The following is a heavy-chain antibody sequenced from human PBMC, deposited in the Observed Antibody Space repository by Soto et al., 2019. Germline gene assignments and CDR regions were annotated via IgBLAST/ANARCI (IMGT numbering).Heavy chain of an antibody. V-gene: IGHV4-39*07. D-gene: IGHD2-2*01. CDR3: ARMRCSEAWYQLLCRDAFDI. Sequence: SETLSLTCTVSGGSISSSSYYWGWIRQPPGKGLEWIGDIYYSGSTYYNPSLKSRVTISVDTSKNQFSLKLSSVTAADTAVYYCARMRCSEAWYQLLCRDAFDIWGQGTMVTVSS. CDR2: IYYSGST. CDR1: GGSISSSSYY. J-gene: IGHJ3*02.